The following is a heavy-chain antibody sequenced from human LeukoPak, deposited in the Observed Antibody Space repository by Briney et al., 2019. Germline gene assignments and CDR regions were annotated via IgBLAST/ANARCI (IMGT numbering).Heavy chain of an antibody. J-gene: IGHJ4*02. CDR2: IKQDGSEK. D-gene: IGHD7-27*01. CDR3: ARLTWGAGGYYFDY. Sequence: GGSLRLSCAASGFTFSSYWMSWVRQAPGKGLEWVANIKQDGSEKYYVDSVKGRFTISRDNAKNSLYLQTNSLRAEDTAVYYCARLTWGAGGYYFDYWGQGTLVTVSS. CDR1: GFTFSSYW. V-gene: IGHV3-7*01.